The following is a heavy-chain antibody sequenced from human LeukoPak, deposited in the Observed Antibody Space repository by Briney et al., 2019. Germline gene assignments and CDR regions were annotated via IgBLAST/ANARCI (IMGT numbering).Heavy chain of an antibody. CDR1: GYTFSDYY. CDR2: INPNSGGT. J-gene: IGHJ4*02. CDR3: ARVPLVVGPDY. D-gene: IGHD2-21*01. V-gene: IGHV1-2*02. Sequence: GASVKVSCKASGYTFSDYYMHWVRQAPGQGLEWMGWINPNSGGTNYAQKFQGRVTMTRDTSISTAYMELSRLRSDDTAVYYCARVPLVVGPDYWGQGTLVTVSS.